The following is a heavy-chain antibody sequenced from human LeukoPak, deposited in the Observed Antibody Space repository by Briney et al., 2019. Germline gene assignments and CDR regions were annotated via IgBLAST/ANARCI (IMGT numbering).Heavy chain of an antibody. D-gene: IGHD3-10*01. CDR2: ISGSGDNT. CDR3: AKDPRRGYYGSGSFDY. CDR1: GFTFSSYA. V-gene: IGHV3-23*01. J-gene: IGHJ4*02. Sequence: PGGSLRLSCAASGFTFSSYAINWVRQAPGKGLEWVSVISGSGDNTKYADSVKGRFTISRDNSKNTLYLQMNSLRAEDTAVYYCAKDPRRGYYGSGSFDYWGQGTLVTVSS.